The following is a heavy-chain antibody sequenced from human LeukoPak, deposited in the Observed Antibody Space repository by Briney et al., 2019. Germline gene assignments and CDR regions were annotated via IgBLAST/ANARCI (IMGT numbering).Heavy chain of an antibody. D-gene: IGHD6-13*01. V-gene: IGHV3-23*01. CDR2: ISGSGGST. CDR1: GFTFSSYA. CDR3: AKDRGSSWFPELSPGDY. J-gene: IGHJ4*02. Sequence: PGGSLRLSCAASGFTFSSYAMSWVRQAPGKGLEWVSAISGSGGSTYYADSVKGRFTISRDNSKNTLYLQMNSLRAEDTAVYYCAKDRGSSWFPELSPGDYWGQGTPVTVSS.